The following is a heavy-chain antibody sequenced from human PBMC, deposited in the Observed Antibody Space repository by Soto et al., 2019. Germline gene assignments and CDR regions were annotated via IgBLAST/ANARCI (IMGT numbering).Heavy chain of an antibody. J-gene: IGHJ4*02. CDR1: GFTFSSYG. D-gene: IGHD2-21*01. V-gene: IGHV3-30*03. CDR3: ARELVTSGLGLCDC. Sequence: GGSLRLSCVASGFTFSSYGMHWVRQAPGKGLEWVAVISYDGSNKYYADSVKGRFTISRDNSKNTLYLQMNSLRAEDTAVYYCARELVTSGLGLCDCRGQGTLVTVSS. CDR2: ISYDGSNK.